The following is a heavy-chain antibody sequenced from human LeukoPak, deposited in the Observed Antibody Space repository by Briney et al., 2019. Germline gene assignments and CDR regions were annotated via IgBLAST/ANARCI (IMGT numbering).Heavy chain of an antibody. J-gene: IGHJ4*02. V-gene: IGHV3-48*02. CDR1: GFSFSSYS. D-gene: IGHD3-9*01. CDR3: ATDQRYAFDY. CDR2: IRTTAEGAKYA. Sequence: PGGSLRLSCEASGFSFSSYSMNWVRQAPGKGLEWISNIRTTAEGAKYAYYADSVKGRVTISRDDGKNTLYLHMNSLRDDDTAVYCCATDQRYAFDYWGQGILVTVSS.